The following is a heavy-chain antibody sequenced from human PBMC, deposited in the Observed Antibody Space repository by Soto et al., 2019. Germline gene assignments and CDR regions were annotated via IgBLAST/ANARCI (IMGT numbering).Heavy chain of an antibody. CDR2: IIPISGTA. CDR1: GGTFSSYA. CDR3: ARSQGSSTSLEIYYYYYYGMDV. J-gene: IGHJ6*02. D-gene: IGHD2-2*01. V-gene: IGHV1-69*01. Sequence: QVQLVQSGAEVKKPGSSVKDSCKASGGTFSSYAISWVRQAPGQGLEWMGGIIPISGTANYAQKFQGRVTITADESTSTVYMELSSLRSEDTAVYFCARSQGSSTSLEIYYYYYYGMDVWGQGTTLTVSS.